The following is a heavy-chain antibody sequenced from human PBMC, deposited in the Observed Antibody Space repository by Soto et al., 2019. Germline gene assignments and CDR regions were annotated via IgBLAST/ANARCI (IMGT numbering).Heavy chain of an antibody. D-gene: IGHD1-1*01. CDR2: INQSGST. Sequence: SETLSLTCAVYGGSFGGYQWSWIRQPPGEGLEWIGEINQSGSTSYNPSLKSRVAISVDTSETQFSLRLNSLTAADTAVYYCARAVPWRKSFDIWGQGTAVTVSS. J-gene: IGHJ3*02. CDR3: ARAVPWRKSFDI. CDR1: GGSFGGYQ. V-gene: IGHV4-34*01.